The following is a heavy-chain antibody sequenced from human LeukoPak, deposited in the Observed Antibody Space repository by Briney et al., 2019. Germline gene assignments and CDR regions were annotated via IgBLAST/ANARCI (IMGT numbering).Heavy chain of an antibody. CDR2: ISGSGGST. D-gene: IGHD6-13*01. J-gene: IGHJ5*02. V-gene: IGHV3-23*01. Sequence: GGSLRLSCAASGFTFSSYDMSWVRQAPGKGLEWVTAISGSGGSTYYADSVKGRFTISRDNSKNTLYLQMNSLRAEDTAVYFCAKGFGSSRTNWFDPWGQGTLVTVSS. CDR1: GFTFSSYD. CDR3: AKGFGSSRTNWFDP.